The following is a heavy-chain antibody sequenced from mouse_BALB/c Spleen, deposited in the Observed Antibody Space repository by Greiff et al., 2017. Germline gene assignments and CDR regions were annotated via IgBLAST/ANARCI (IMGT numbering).Heavy chain of an antibody. CDR1: GYTFTSYV. V-gene: IGHV1-14*01. CDR3: AREGIYYGYVGYAMDY. D-gene: IGHD1-2*01. J-gene: IGHJ4*01. Sequence: EVQLQQSGPELVKPGASVKMSCKASGYTFTSYVMHWVKQKPGQGLEWIGYINPYNDGTKYNEKFKGKATLTSDKSSSTAYMELSSLTSEDSAVYYCAREGIYYGYVGYAMDYWGQGTSVTVSS. CDR2: INPYNDGT.